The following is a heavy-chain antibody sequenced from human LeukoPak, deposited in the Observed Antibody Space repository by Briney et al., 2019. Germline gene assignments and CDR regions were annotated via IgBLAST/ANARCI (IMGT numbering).Heavy chain of an antibody. D-gene: IGHD3-22*01. CDR3: AGGGDSGGYYYPMFDY. V-gene: IGHV4-59*01. Sequence: SETLSLTCTVSGGSISSYYWSWIRQPPGKGLEWMGYIYYSGSTNYNPSLKSRVTISVDTSKNQFSLKLNSVTAADTAVYYCAGGGDSGGYYYPMFDYWGQGTLVTVSS. CDR2: IYYSGST. J-gene: IGHJ4*02. CDR1: GGSISSYY.